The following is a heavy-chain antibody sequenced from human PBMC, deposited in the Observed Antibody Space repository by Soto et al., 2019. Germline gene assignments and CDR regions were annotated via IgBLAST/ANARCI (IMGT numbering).Heavy chain of an antibody. J-gene: IGHJ4*02. D-gene: IGHD3-10*01. V-gene: IGHV1-8*01. CDR1: GNTFTSYD. CDR3: ARGRASGRYYILDY. CDR2: INPNSGNI. Sequence: ASVKVSCKASGNTFTSYDINWVRQATGHGLEWMGWINPNSGNIGYAQKFQGRVTMTRDTAIRTAYMEVSRLRSDDTAVYYCARGRASGRYYILDYWGQGTLVTVSS.